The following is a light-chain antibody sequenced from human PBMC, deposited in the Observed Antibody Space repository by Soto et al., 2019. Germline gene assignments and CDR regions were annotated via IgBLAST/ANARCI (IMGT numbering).Light chain of an antibody. J-gene: IGLJ1*01. CDR3: SAFTGTTYV. CDR1: SSDVGGNKY. Sequence: QSALTQPASVSGSPGQAITISGTGTSSDVGGNKYVSWYQHYPGKAPKLMICDVSNRPSGVSNRFSGSKSGNTASLTISGLQAEDEADYYCSAFTGTTYVFGTGTKLTVL. CDR2: DVS. V-gene: IGLV2-14*03.